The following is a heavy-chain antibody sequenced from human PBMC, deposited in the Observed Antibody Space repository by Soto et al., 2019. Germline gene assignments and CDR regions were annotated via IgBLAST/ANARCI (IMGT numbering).Heavy chain of an antibody. D-gene: IGHD3-3*01. CDR3: ARARFGGSWPFDY. J-gene: IGHJ4*02. V-gene: IGHV3-21*04. CDR2: ISSSSSYI. Sequence: GGSLRLSCAASGFTFSSYSMNWVRQAPGKGLEWVSSISSSSSYIYYADSVKGRFTISRDNAKNSLYLQMNSLRAEDTAVYYCARARFGGSWPFDYWGQGTLVTVSS. CDR1: GFTFSSYS.